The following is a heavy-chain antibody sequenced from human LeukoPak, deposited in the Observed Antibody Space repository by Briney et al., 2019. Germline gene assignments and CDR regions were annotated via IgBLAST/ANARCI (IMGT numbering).Heavy chain of an antibody. V-gene: IGHV3-74*01. J-gene: IGHJ4*02. CDR2: INSDGSST. D-gene: IGHD3-10*01. Sequence: PGGSLRLSCAASGFTFSRYWMHWVRQAPGKGLVWVSRINSDGSSTSYADSVKGRFTISRDNAKNSLYLQMNSLRAEDTAVYYCAIIQGVIGPNGYWGQGTLVTVSS. CDR3: AIIQGVIGPNGY. CDR1: GFTFSRYW.